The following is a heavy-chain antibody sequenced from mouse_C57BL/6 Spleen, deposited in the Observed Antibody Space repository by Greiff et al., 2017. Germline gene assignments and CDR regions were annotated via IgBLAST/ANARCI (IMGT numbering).Heavy chain of an antibody. Sequence: VQLQQSGPELVKPGASVKLSCKASGYTFTSYDINWVKQRHGQGLEWIGWIYPRDGSTKYNEKFKGKATLTVDTSSSTQYMELHSLTSEDSAVYFCASYYYDYDKGVFDYWGQGTTLTVSS. CDR3: ASYYYDYDKGVFDY. CDR1: GYTFTSYD. J-gene: IGHJ2*01. V-gene: IGHV1-85*01. D-gene: IGHD2-4*01. CDR2: IYPRDGST.